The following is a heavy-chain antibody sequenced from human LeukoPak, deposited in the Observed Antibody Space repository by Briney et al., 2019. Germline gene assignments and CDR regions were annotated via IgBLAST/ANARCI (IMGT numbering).Heavy chain of an antibody. J-gene: IGHJ3*02. D-gene: IGHD4/OR15-4a*01. CDR2: ISGSGGST. Sequence: PGRSLRLSCAASGFTFSSYAMHWVRQAPGKGLEWVSAISGSGGSTYYADSVKGRFTISRDNSKNTLYLQMDSLRAEDTAVYYCAKGVLPTGENAFDIWGQGTMVTVSS. V-gene: IGHV3-23*01. CDR3: AKGVLPTGENAFDI. CDR1: GFTFSSYA.